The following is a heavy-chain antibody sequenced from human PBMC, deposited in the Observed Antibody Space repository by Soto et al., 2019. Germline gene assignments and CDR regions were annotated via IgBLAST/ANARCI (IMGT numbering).Heavy chain of an antibody. J-gene: IGHJ4*02. Sequence: QVQLVQSGAEVKKPGSSVKVSCKASGGTFSSYTISWVRQAPGQGLEWMGRIIPILGIANYAQKFQGRVTXIADKSTSTAYMELSSLRSEDTAVYYCARVADHFDYWGQGTLVTVSS. V-gene: IGHV1-69*02. CDR2: IIPILGIA. CDR3: ARVADHFDY. CDR1: GGTFSSYT. D-gene: IGHD6-19*01.